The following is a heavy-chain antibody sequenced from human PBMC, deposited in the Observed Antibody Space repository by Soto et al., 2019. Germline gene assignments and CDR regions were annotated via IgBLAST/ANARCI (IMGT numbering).Heavy chain of an antibody. D-gene: IGHD1-26*01. CDR2: ISSSSSYI. J-gene: IGHJ4*02. CDR3: ARGGYSVLSGSYSYYFDY. Sequence: GGSLRLSCAASGFTFSSYSMNWVRQAPGKGLEWVSSISSSSSYIYYADSVKGRFTISRDNAKNSLYLQMNSLRAEDTAVYYCARGGYSVLSGSYSYYFDYWGQGTLVTVSS. V-gene: IGHV3-21*01. CDR1: GFTFSSYS.